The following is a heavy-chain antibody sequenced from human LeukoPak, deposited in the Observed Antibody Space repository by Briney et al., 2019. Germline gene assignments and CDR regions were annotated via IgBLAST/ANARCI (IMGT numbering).Heavy chain of an antibody. D-gene: IGHD3-22*01. CDR2: INTNTGNP. CDR1: GYTFTGYA. J-gene: IGHJ4*02. Sequence: GASVKVSCKASGYTFTGYAMNWVRQAPGQGLEWMGWINTNTGNPTYAQGFTGRFVFSLDTSVSTAYLQISSLEADDTAVYYCARGSTDYYASSGYYSKFDYWGQGTLVTASP. V-gene: IGHV7-4-1*02. CDR3: ARGSTDYYASSGYYSKFDY.